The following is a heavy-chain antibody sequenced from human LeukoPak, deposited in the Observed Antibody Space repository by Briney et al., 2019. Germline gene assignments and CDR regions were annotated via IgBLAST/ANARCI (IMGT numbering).Heavy chain of an antibody. Sequence: SAPTLVEPTQTLTLTCTFSGFSLSSRGVAVGWIRQPPGRALEWLALIFWDDHTRYRPSLRSRVTITKGTSYNQAVLTMTNLDPVDTATYHCARYNDASYFDYWGQGTVVTV. CDR3: ARYNDASYFDY. V-gene: IGHV2-5*02. J-gene: IGHJ4*02. CDR1: GFSLSSRGVA. D-gene: IGHD3-10*01. CDR2: IFWDDHT.